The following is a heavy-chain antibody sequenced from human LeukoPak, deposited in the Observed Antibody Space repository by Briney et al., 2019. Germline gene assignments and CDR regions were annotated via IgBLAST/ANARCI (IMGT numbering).Heavy chain of an antibody. CDR3: ARVDFYGDYADY. CDR2: ICSSGSTI. D-gene: IGHD4-17*01. CDR1: GFTFSSYE. J-gene: IGHJ4*02. V-gene: IGHV3-48*03. Sequence: GGSLRLSCAASGFTFSSYEMNWVRQAPGQGLEWVSYICSSGSTIYYADSVKGRFTISRDNAKNSLYLQMNSLRAEDTAVYYCARVDFYGDYADYWGQGTLVTVSS.